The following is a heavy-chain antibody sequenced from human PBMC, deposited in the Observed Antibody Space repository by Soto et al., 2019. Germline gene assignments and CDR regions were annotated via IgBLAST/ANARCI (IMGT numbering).Heavy chain of an antibody. CDR2: ISGGGGGT. V-gene: IGHV3-23*01. CDR3: ARREIVVASSYWYFDL. Sequence: EVQLLESGGGLVQPGGSLRLSCAASGFTFGSYAMTWARQAPGKGLEWLSGISGGGGGTYYADSVRGRFTISRDNSKNTLYLQIDSLRVDDTAVYYCARREIVVASSYWYFDLWGRGTRVTASS. J-gene: IGHJ2*01. D-gene: IGHD5-12*01. CDR1: GFTFGSYA.